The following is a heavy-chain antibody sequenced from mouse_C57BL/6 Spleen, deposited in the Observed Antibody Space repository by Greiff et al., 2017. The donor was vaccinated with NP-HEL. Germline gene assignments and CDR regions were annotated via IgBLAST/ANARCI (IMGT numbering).Heavy chain of an antibody. CDR1: GYTFTDYY. V-gene: IGHV1-26*01. CDR2: INPNNGGT. Sequence: EVQLQQSGPELVKPGASVKISCKASGYTFTDYYMNWVKQSHGKSLEWIGDINPNNGGTSYNQKFKGKATLTVDKSSSTAYMELRSLTSEDSAVYYCARTLDYYGSRAFAYWGQGTLVTVSA. D-gene: IGHD1-1*01. CDR3: ARTLDYYGSRAFAY. J-gene: IGHJ3*01.